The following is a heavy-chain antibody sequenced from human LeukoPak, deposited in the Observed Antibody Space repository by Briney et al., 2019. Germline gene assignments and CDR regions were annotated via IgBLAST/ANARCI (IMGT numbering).Heavy chain of an antibody. J-gene: IGHJ4*02. D-gene: IGHD2-15*01. V-gene: IGHV3-23*01. CDR1: GFTFSDYA. CDR2: ISGSGDAT. Sequence: GGSLRLSCAASGFTFSDYAMSWVRQAPEKGLEWVPAISGSGDATKYADSVKGRFTISRDNAKNSLYLQMDSLTAEDTAVYYCARDSTYSSGSRFYDRFDYWGQGTLVTVSS. CDR3: ARDSTYSSGSRFYDRFDY.